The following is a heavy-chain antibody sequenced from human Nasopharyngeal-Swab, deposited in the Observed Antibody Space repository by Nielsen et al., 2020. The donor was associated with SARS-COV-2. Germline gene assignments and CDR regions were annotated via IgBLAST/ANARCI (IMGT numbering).Heavy chain of an antibody. CDR2: ISVSGDYT. Sequence: GSLRLSCAASGFTFSTYAMTWVRQTPGRGLEWVSTISVSGDYTYYADSAKGRFSISRDNSKSTLYLQMNSLRAEDTAVYYCAKDRDSGDDSDDYYHYYGMDVWGQGTAVTVSS. J-gene: IGHJ6*02. CDR3: AKDRDSGDDSDDYYHYYGMDV. V-gene: IGHV3-23*01. CDR1: GFTFSTYA. D-gene: IGHD5-12*01.